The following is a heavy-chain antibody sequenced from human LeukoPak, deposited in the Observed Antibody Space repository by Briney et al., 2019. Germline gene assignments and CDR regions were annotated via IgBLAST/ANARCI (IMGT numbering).Heavy chain of an antibody. Sequence: GASVKVSCTASVYTFTSYDINWVRQATGQGLEWMGWMNPNSGNTGYAQKFQGRVTITRNTSISTAYMELSSLRSEDTAVYYCARVTEYYDFWSGYYTEHFDYWGQGTLVTVSS. CDR2: MNPNSGNT. D-gene: IGHD3-3*01. V-gene: IGHV1-8*03. CDR1: VYTFTSYD. CDR3: ARVTEYYDFWSGYYTEHFDY. J-gene: IGHJ4*02.